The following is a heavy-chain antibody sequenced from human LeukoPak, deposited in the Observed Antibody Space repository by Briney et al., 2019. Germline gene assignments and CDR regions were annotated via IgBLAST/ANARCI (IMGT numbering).Heavy chain of an antibody. CDR3: ARAGLGIATKFDP. J-gene: IGHJ5*02. CDR2: IYSSGST. CDR1: GGSISSGGYS. Sequence: SETLSLTCAVSGGSISSGGYSWRWIRQPAGKGLEWIGRIYSSGSTNYNPSLKSRVTISVDTSKNQFSLKLSSVTAADTAVYYCARAGLGIATKFDPWGQGTLVTVSS. D-gene: IGHD6-13*01. V-gene: IGHV4-61*02.